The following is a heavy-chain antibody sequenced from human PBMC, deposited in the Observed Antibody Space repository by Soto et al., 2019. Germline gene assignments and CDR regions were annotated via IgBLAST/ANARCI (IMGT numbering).Heavy chain of an antibody. CDR3: AKVLSSGSYSGALEY. D-gene: IGHD1-26*01. Sequence: GSLRLSCVASGFSITSFAMSWVRQAPGKGLEWASAISASGGSTYADSVKGRFTISRDNSKNTLYLQMNSLRVEDTAVYYCAKVLSSGSYSGALEYWGQGALVTVSS. V-gene: IGHV3-23*01. CDR2: ISASGGST. J-gene: IGHJ4*02. CDR1: GFSITSFA.